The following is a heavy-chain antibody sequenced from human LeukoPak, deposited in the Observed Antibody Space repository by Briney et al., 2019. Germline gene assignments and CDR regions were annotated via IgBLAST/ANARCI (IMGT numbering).Heavy chain of an antibody. V-gene: IGHV1-46*01. Sequence: ASVKVSCTASGYTFTTYYIHWVRQAPGQGLEWMGIINPSDDSTRYAKKFQGRVTMTRDMSTNTVYMEVRSLRSEDTAVYYCARAPNGGLPGGFWGQGTTVTVSS. CDR1: GYTFTTYY. CDR3: ARAPNGGLPGGF. D-gene: IGHD7-27*01. J-gene: IGHJ6*02. CDR2: INPSDDST.